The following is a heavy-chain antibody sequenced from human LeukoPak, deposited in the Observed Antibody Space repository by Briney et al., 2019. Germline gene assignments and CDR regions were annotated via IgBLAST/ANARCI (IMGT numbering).Heavy chain of an antibody. Sequence: GASVKVSCKASGYTFTSYDINWVRQATGQGLEWMGWMNPNSGNTGYAQKFQGRVTMTRNTSISTAYMELSGLRSEDTAVYYCARARTMVRGVITNHYYYMDVWGKGTTVTISS. CDR3: ARARTMVRGVITNHYYYMDV. D-gene: IGHD3-10*01. CDR2: MNPNSGNT. V-gene: IGHV1-8*01. J-gene: IGHJ6*03. CDR1: GYTFTSYD.